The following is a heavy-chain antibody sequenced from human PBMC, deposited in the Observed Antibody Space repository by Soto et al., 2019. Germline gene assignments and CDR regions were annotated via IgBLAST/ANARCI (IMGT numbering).Heavy chain of an antibody. D-gene: IGHD3-22*01. CDR1: GYTFTSYG. J-gene: IGHJ4*02. Sequence: AASVKVSCKASGYTFTSYGISWVRQAPGQGLEWMGWISAYNGNTNYAQKLQGRVTMTTDTSTSTAYMELRSLRSDDTAVYHCAIYDSSGYYGAYWGQGTLVTVSS. CDR3: AIYDSSGYYGAY. V-gene: IGHV1-18*01. CDR2: ISAYNGNT.